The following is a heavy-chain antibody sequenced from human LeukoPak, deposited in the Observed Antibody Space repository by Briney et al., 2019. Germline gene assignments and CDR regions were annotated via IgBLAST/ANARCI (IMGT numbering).Heavy chain of an antibody. CDR3: ARASYDSSAYYSGGFYYYYMDV. J-gene: IGHJ6*03. CDR2: IYYKAST. CDR1: SGSMSTYY. V-gene: IGHV4-59*01. D-gene: IGHD3-22*01. Sequence: PSETLSLTCTVSSGSMSTYYWSWIRQPPGKGLEWIGYIYYKASTSYNPSLKSRVTISVDTSKNQFSLKLSSVTAADTAVYYCARASYDSSAYYSGGFYYYYMDVWGEGTTVTVSS.